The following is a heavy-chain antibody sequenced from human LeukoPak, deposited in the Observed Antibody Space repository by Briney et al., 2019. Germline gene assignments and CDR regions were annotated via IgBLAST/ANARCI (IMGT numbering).Heavy chain of an antibody. V-gene: IGHV3-33*01. Sequence: GGSLRLSCAASGFSFSTYGMHWVRQAPGKGLEWVAVIWYVETTKYYSDSVKGRFTISRDNSKNTLYLQMNNLGVEDTGVYYCARRDVSGYYALDYWGQGFLVTVSS. CDR1: GFSFSTYG. J-gene: IGHJ4*02. CDR2: IWYVETTK. D-gene: IGHD3-22*01. CDR3: ARRDVSGYYALDY.